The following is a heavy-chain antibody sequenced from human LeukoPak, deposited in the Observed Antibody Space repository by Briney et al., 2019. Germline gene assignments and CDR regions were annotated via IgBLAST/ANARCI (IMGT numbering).Heavy chain of an antibody. J-gene: IGHJ4*02. CDR1: GGSISSYY. CDR2: INHSGST. Sequence: SETLSLTCTVSGGSISSYYWSWIRQPPGKGLEWIGEINHSGSTNYNPSLKSRVTILVDTSKNQFSLKLSSVTAADTAVYYCAREDFLWSGYSLDYWGQGTLVTVSS. V-gene: IGHV4-34*01. CDR3: AREDFLWSGYSLDY. D-gene: IGHD3-3*01.